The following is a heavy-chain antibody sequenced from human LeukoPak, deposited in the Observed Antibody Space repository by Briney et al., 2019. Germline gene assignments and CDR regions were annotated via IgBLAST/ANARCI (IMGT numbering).Heavy chain of an antibody. V-gene: IGHV3-7*01. D-gene: IGHD2-2*01. J-gene: IGHJ6*02. CDR2: IKQDGSEK. CDR3: ARDPHFYCSSTSCYSPPGHYYGMDV. Sequence: GGSLRLSCAASGFTFSSYWMSWVRQAPGKGLEWVANIKQDGSEKYYVDSVKGRFTISRDNAKNSLYLQMNSLRAEDTAVYYCARDPHFYCSSTSCYSPPGHYYGMDVWGQGTTVTVSS. CDR1: GFTFSSYW.